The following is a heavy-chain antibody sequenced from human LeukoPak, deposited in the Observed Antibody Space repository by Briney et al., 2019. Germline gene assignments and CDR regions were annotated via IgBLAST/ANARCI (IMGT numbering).Heavy chain of an antibody. CDR1: GFTFSSYG. Sequence: GGTLRLSCAASGFTFSSYGMSWVRQAPGKGLEWVSAISGSGGSTYYADSVKGRFTISRDNSKNTLYLQMNSLRAEDTAVYYCARGGWYGAFDIWGQGTMVTVSS. CDR2: ISGSGGST. J-gene: IGHJ3*02. V-gene: IGHV3-23*01. D-gene: IGHD6-19*01. CDR3: ARGGWYGAFDI.